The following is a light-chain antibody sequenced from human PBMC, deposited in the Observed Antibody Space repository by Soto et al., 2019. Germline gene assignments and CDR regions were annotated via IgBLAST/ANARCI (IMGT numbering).Light chain of an antibody. V-gene: IGLV2-8*01. CDR1: SSDVGQFNF. J-gene: IGLJ3*02. CDR2: EVT. CDR3: ISYAGNKNMV. Sequence: QSALTQPPSASGSPGQSVTISCTGTSSDVGQFNFVSWYQQHPGKAPKLVIYEVTERPSGVPDRFSGSKSGNTASLTVYGLHVEDEADYYCISYAGNKNMVLGGGTKVTVL.